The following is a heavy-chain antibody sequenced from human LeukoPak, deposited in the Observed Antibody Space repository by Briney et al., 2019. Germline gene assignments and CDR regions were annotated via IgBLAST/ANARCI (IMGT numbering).Heavy chain of an antibody. CDR2: IIPIFGTA. D-gene: IGHD5-18*01. CDR1: GGTFSSYA. Sequence: ASVKVSCKASGGTFSSYAISWVRQAPGRGLEWMGGIIPIFGTANYAQKFQGRVTITADESTSTAYMELSSLRSEDTAVYYCAGGDTAMDPFDYWGQGTLVTVSS. J-gene: IGHJ4*02. CDR3: AGGDTAMDPFDY. V-gene: IGHV1-69*13.